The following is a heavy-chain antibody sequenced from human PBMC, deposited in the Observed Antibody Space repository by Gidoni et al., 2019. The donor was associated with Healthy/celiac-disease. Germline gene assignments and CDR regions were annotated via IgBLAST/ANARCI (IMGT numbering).Heavy chain of an antibody. CDR2: IYYSGST. Sequence: QVQLQESGPGLVKPSKTLSLTCPVSGGSISSYYWRWIRPPPGKGLEWIGYIYYSGSTNYNPSLKSRVTISVDTSKNQFSLKLSSVTAADTAVYYCASGDMLTGYEYFQHWGQGTLVTVSS. J-gene: IGHJ1*01. CDR1: GGSISSYY. CDR3: ASGDMLTGYEYFQH. V-gene: IGHV4-59*01. D-gene: IGHD3-9*01.